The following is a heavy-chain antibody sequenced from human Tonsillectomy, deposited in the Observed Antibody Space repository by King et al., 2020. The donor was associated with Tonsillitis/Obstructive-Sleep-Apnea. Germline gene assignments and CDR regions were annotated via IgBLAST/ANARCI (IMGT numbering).Heavy chain of an antibody. CDR3: AKYKEHNPGYAFDI. CDR1: GFTFDDYA. J-gene: IGHJ3*02. CDR2: ISGDGGYT. Sequence: VQLVESGGGVVQPGGSLRLSCAASGFTFDDYAMHWVRQVPGKGLEWVSLISGDGGYTYYADSVKGRFTISRDNSKSSLYMQMNSLRTEDTALYYCAKYKEHNPGYAFDIWGQGTLVTVSS. V-gene: IGHV3-43*02. D-gene: IGHD1-14*01.